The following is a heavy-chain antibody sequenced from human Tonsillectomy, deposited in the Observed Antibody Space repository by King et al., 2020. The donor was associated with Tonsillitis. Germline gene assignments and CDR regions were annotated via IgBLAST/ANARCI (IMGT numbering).Heavy chain of an antibody. CDR1: GGSISSYY. CDR2: IYYSGST. Sequence: VQLQESGPGLVKPSETLSLTCTVSGGSISSYYWSWIRQPPGKGLEWIGYIYYSGSTNYNPSLKSRVTISVDTSKNQFSLELSSVTAADTAVYYCARVEDDSSGYGYWGQGTLVTVSS. CDR3: ARVEDDSSGYGY. D-gene: IGHD3-22*01. V-gene: IGHV4-59*01. J-gene: IGHJ4*02.